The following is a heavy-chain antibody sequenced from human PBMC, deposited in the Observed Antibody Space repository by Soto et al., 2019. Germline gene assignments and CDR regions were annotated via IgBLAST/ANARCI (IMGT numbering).Heavy chain of an antibody. D-gene: IGHD3-9*01. J-gene: IGHJ6*02. CDR3: ATGTYYDILTGYWNYYGMDV. V-gene: IGHV1-24*01. CDR2: FDPEDGET. CDR1: GYTLNTYY. Sequence: ASVKVSCKASGYTLNTYYMHWVRQAPGKGLEWMGGFDPEDGETIYAQKFQGRVTMTEDTSTDTAYMELSSLRSEDTAVYYCATGTYYDILTGYWNYYGMDVWGQGTTVTVS.